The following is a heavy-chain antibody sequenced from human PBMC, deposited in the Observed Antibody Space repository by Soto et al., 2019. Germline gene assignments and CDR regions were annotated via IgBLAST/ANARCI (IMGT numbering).Heavy chain of an antibody. D-gene: IGHD6-6*01. CDR3: ARLLGGIPARPFDY. J-gene: IGHJ4*02. CDR2: ISGSSITI. V-gene: IGHV3-11*01. CDR1: GFTFSDSY. Sequence: QVQLVESGGGLVKPGGSVRLSCAASGFTFSDSYMSWVRQAPGKGLEWLSYISGSSITISHADSVKGRFTISRDNDKNSVYLQMDSLRAEDTAVYYCARLLGGIPARPFDYWGQGTLVTVSS.